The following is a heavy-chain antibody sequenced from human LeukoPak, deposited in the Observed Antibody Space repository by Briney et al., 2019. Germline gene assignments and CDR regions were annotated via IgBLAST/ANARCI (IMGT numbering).Heavy chain of an antibody. CDR2: IWFGGSNK. CDR3: ATFPDSGGY. V-gene: IGHV3-33*01. D-gene: IGHD3-10*01. CDR1: GFTFSSYG. Sequence: SGGSLRLSCAASGFTFSSYGMHWVRQAPGKGLEWVAVIWFGGSNKYYADSVRGRFTISRDNSKNTLYLQMNNLRAEDTAVYYCATFPDSGGYWGQGTLVTVSS. J-gene: IGHJ4*02.